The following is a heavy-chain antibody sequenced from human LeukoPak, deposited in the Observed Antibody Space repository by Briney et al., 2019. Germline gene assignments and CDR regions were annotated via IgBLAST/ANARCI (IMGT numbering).Heavy chain of an antibody. D-gene: IGHD4-17*01. Sequence: SETLSLTYAVSGGSISSSNWWSWVRQPPGKGLEWIGEIYHSGSTYYNPSLKSRVTISVDTSKNQFSLKLSSVTAADTAVYYCARVEGRTTVTRNYWGQGTLVTVSS. CDR3: ARVEGRTTVTRNY. J-gene: IGHJ4*02. CDR2: IYHSGST. CDR1: GGSISSSNW. V-gene: IGHV4-4*02.